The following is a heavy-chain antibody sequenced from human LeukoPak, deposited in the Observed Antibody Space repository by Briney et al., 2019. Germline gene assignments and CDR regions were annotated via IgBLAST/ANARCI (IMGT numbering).Heavy chain of an antibody. Sequence: PGGSLRLSCAASGFTFSSYGMHWVRQAPGKGLEWVAVISYDGSNKYYEDSVKGRFTISRDNSKNTLYLQMNSLRAEDTAVYYCARPEEMGSIGNYFDYWGQGTLVTVSS. CDR1: GFTFSSYG. CDR2: ISYDGSNK. J-gene: IGHJ4*02. CDR3: ARPEEMGSIGNYFDY. D-gene: IGHD5-24*01. V-gene: IGHV3-30*03.